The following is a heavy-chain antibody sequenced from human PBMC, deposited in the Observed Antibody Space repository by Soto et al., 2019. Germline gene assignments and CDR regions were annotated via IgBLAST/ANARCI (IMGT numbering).Heavy chain of an antibody. CDR1: GFTVSSNY. Sequence: SLRLSCAASGFTVSSNYMSWARQAPGKGLEWVSVIYSGGSTYYADSVKGRFTISRDNSKNTLYLQMNSLRAEDTAVYYCARGVLAAGTYYYYGMDVWGQGTTVTVSS. CDR2: IYSGGST. J-gene: IGHJ6*02. V-gene: IGHV3-53*01. D-gene: IGHD6-13*01. CDR3: ARGVLAAGTYYYYGMDV.